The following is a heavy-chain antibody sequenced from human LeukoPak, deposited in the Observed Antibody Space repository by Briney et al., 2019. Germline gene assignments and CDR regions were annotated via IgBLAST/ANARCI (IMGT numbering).Heavy chain of an antibody. Sequence: SETLSLTCNVSGGSISSNTYFWGWIRRPPGKGLEWIGSIRYSGSTYYNPSLKSRVTISVDTSKNQSSLNLSSLTAADTAVYYCATSDTVSTYNWFDPWGQGTLVTVS. D-gene: IGHD5/OR15-5a*01. J-gene: IGHJ5*02. CDR1: GGSISSNTYF. CDR2: IRYSGST. V-gene: IGHV4-39*01. CDR3: ATSDTVSTYNWFDP.